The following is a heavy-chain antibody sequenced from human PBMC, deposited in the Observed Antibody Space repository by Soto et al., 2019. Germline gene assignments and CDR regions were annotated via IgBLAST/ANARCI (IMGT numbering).Heavy chain of an antibody. CDR2: IYHSGST. D-gene: IGHD3-22*01. Sequence: SETLSLTCAVSGGSISSSNWWSWVRQPPGKGLEWIGEIYHSGSTNYNPSLKSRVTISVDTSKNQFSLKLSSVTAADTAVYYCATTIQNYDSSGYMAPLNAFDIWGQGTMVTVSS. CDR1: GGSISSSNW. CDR3: ATTIQNYDSSGYMAPLNAFDI. J-gene: IGHJ3*02. V-gene: IGHV4-4*02.